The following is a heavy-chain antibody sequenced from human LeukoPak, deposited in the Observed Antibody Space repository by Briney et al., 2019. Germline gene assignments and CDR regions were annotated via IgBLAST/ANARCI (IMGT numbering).Heavy chain of an antibody. CDR2: ISYDGSNK. CDR1: GFTFSSYA. V-gene: IGHV3-30-3*01. Sequence: PGRSLRLSCAASGFTFSSYAMHWVRQAPGKGLEWVAVISYDGSNKYYADSVKGRFTISRDNSKNTLYLQMSSLRAEDTAVYYCARDSCGMDVWGQGTTVTVSS. J-gene: IGHJ6*02. CDR3: ARDSCGMDV.